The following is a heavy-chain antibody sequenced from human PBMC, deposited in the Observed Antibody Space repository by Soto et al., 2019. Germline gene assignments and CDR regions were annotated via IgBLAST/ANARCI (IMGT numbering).Heavy chain of an antibody. CDR3: AREQWLGEDYYYGMDV. Sequence: GASAKVSCKASGYTFTGYYMHWVRQAPGQGLEWMGWINPNSGGTNYAQKFQGRVTMTRDTSISTAYMELSRLRSDDTAVYYCAREQWLGEDYYYGMDVWGQGTTVTVSS. D-gene: IGHD6-19*01. CDR1: GYTFTGYY. V-gene: IGHV1-2*02. J-gene: IGHJ6*02. CDR2: INPNSGGT.